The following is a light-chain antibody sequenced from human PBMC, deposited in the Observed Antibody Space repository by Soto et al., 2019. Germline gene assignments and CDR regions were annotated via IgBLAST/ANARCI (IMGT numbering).Light chain of an antibody. Sequence: EIVLTQSPATLSSFPGDRVTPSCRASQYINTRLAWYQHRPGQAPRLLIYQTSIRAAGIPARFSGTGSETDFTLTISGLQSEDSAVYFCQQYNNWPFSFGQGTRLEIK. CDR1: QYINTR. CDR2: QTS. CDR3: QQYNNWPFS. J-gene: IGKJ5*01. V-gene: IGKV3D-15*01.